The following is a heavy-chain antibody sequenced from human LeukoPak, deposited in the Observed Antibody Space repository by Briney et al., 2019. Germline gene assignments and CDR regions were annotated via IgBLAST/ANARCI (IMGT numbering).Heavy chain of an antibody. CDR3: ARGRITMVRGAVDY. V-gene: IGHV4-34*01. Sequence: SETLSLTCAVYGGSFSGYYWSGIRQPPGKGLEWIGEINHSGSTNYNPSLKSRVTISVDTSKNQFSLKLSSVTAADTAVYYCARGRITMVRGAVDYWGRGTLVTVSS. J-gene: IGHJ4*02. CDR2: INHSGST. D-gene: IGHD3-10*01. CDR1: GGSFSGYY.